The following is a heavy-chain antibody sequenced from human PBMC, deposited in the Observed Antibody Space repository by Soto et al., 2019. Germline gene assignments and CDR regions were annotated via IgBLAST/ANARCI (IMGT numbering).Heavy chain of an antibody. V-gene: IGHV3-9*01. CDR1: GFTVEEYA. Sequence: EVQLVESGGGLEQPGRSLRLSCAVSGFTVEEYAMHWVRQVTGKGLEWVSGINWNGDIIAYADSVKGRFTISRDNAKNSLNLQMNSLRAEATALYYCAKGVAGDDDYFDHWGQGTLVRVSS. CDR2: INWNGDII. CDR3: AKGVAGDDDYFDH. J-gene: IGHJ4*02. D-gene: IGHD6-19*01.